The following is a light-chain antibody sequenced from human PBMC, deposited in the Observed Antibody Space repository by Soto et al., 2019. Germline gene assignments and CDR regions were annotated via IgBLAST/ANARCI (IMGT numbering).Light chain of an antibody. CDR3: QHYGDSSWT. Sequence: ELVLTQSPVAISLSSGERATLSCRASQSVSSTLLTWYQPKPGQAPRLLIYGVSSRATGIPDRFSGSGSGTDFTLTISRVEPEDFAVYFCQHYGDSSWTFGQGSRVEIK. J-gene: IGKJ1*01. V-gene: IGKV3-20*01. CDR1: QSVSSTL. CDR2: GVS.